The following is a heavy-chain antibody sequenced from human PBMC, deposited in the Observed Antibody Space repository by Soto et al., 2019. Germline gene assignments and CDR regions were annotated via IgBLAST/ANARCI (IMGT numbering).Heavy chain of an antibody. CDR1: GGSISGYY. CDR3: TRDGDGRMSTNPYYYYGMDV. CDR2: VYYSGGA. D-gene: IGHD2-21*02. Sequence: PSETLSLTCTVSGGSISGYYWSWIQQPPGKGLEWIGNVYYSGGAKYNPAVKRRVSISVDTSKNQFSLNISSVTAADTDVSYCTRDGDGRMSTNPYYYYGMDVWGPGFTVTVSS. J-gene: IGHJ6*02. V-gene: IGHV4-59*01.